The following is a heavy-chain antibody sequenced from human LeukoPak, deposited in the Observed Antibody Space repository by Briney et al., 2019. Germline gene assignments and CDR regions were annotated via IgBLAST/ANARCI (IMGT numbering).Heavy chain of an antibody. D-gene: IGHD3-3*01. J-gene: IGHJ4*02. V-gene: IGHV1-8*03. CDR3: ARDRSGFYFKY. CDR1: GYTFTSYD. Sequence: GASVKVSCKASGYTFTSYDINWVRQATGQGLEWMGWMNPNSGNTGYAQKFQGRVTITADESTSTAYMELSSLRSEDTAVYYCARDRSGFYFKYWGQGTLVTVSS. CDR2: MNPNSGNT.